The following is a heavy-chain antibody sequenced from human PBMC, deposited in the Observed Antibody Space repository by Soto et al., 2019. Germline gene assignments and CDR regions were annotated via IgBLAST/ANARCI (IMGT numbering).Heavy chain of an antibody. CDR3: ARSRSGAVPDSFGY. D-gene: IGHD3-3*01. CDR1: GFAFSRYA. Sequence: PGGSLRLSCAASGFAFSRYAIHWVRQAPGKGLEWVAVISKDGSVNYYADSVRGRFSISRDKSKNTVYLEMNELRGDDTAIFYCARSRSGAVPDSFGYWGQGTLVTVSS. J-gene: IGHJ1*01. V-gene: IGHV3-30-3*01. CDR2: ISKDGSVN.